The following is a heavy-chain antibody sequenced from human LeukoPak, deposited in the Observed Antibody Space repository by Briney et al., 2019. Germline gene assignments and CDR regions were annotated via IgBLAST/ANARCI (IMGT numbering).Heavy chain of an antibody. CDR1: GFTFSSYW. Sequence: GGSLRLSCAAPGFTFSSYWIHWVRQAPGKGLVWVSGINRDGSSTSYADSVKGRFTISRDNAKNTLYLQMNSLRAEDTAVYYCARGSGNEPFDYWGQGTLVTVSS. V-gene: IGHV3-74*01. CDR2: INRDGSST. J-gene: IGHJ4*02. D-gene: IGHD5-12*01. CDR3: ARGSGNEPFDY.